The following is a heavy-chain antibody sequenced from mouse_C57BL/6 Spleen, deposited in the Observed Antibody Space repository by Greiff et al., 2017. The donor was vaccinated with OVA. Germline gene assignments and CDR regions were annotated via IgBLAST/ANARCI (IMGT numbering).Heavy chain of an antibody. D-gene: IGHD1-1*01. Sequence: EVKLVESGGGLVKPGGSLKLSCAASGFTFSSYAMSWVRQTPEKRLEWVATISDGGSYTYYPDNVKGRFTISRDNAKNNLYLQMSHLKSEDTAMYYCARVPSYYGRYYFDYWGQGTTLTVSS. CDR2: ISDGGSYT. J-gene: IGHJ2*01. V-gene: IGHV5-4*03. CDR1: GFTFSSYA. CDR3: ARVPSYYGRYYFDY.